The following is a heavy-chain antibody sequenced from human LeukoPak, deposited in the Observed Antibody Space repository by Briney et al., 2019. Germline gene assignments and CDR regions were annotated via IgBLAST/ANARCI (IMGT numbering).Heavy chain of an antibody. CDR2: INPDGGST. CDR3: ARAPRNSSTMLDY. CDR1: GYTFTSYG. Sequence: RASVKVSCKASGYTFTSYGISWVRQAPGQGLEWMGLINPDGGSTAYAHRFQGRVIMTRDTSTSTAYMDLSSLRSEDTAVYHCARAPRNSSTMLDYWGQGTLVTVSS. J-gene: IGHJ4*02. D-gene: IGHD1-14*01. V-gene: IGHV1-18*01.